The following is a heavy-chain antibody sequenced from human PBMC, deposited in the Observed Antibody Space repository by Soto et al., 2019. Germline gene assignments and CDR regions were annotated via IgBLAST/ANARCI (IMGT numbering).Heavy chain of an antibody. V-gene: IGHV3-30*18. CDR1: GFSFSTYG. CDR3: AKGSGRDGYNYVDY. Sequence: PEGSMRLSCAASGFSFSTYGMHWVRQAPGKGLEWVSLISFVGDNKYYPASVKGSFTITRENSKNTLYLRMHSLRDEDTAVYYCAKGSGRDGYNYVDYWGQGTLVTVSS. CDR2: ISFVGDNK. J-gene: IGHJ4*02. D-gene: IGHD5-12*01.